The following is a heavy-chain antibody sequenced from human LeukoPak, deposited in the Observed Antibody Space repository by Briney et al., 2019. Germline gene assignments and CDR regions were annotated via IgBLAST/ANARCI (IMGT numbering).Heavy chain of an antibody. CDR3: ASSLDGYNSGY. Sequence: GGSLRLSCAASGFTFTTYWMGWVRQAPGKGLEWVANIKQDGSEKYYVDSVKGRFTISRDNVKNSLYLQMNSLRAEDTAVYYCASSLDGYNSGYWGRGTLVTVSS. V-gene: IGHV3-7*01. CDR1: GFTFTTYW. D-gene: IGHD5-24*01. CDR2: IKQDGSEK. J-gene: IGHJ4*02.